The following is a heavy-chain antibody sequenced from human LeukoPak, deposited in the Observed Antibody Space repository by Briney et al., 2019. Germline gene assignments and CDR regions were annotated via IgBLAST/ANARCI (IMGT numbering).Heavy chain of an antibody. CDR1: GFTFSIYW. Sequence: PGGSLRLSCAASGFTFSIYWMHWVRQVPGKGLVWVSRISTDGSNIVYAESVWGRFTISRDNAKNTLYLQMHSLRAEDTAVYYCARDYRHHVDVRGKGTTVTVSS. CDR3: ARDYRHHVDV. V-gene: IGHV3-74*01. J-gene: IGHJ6*04. CDR2: ISTDGSNI.